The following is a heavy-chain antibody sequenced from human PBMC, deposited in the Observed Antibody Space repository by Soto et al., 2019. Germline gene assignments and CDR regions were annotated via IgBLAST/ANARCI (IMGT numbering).Heavy chain of an antibody. D-gene: IGHD2-15*01. CDR3: ATLDTAEIQTAAY. CDR1: GFTFSSHN. J-gene: IGHJ4*02. V-gene: IGHV3-48*01. CDR2: IDASSSTI. Sequence: GGSLRLSCTDSGFTFSSHNMNWVRQAPGKGLEWVSYIDASSSTIYYADSVKGRFTISRDNSKNTLYLQMNSLRVEDTAVYYCATLDTAEIQTAAYWGQGTLVTVSS.